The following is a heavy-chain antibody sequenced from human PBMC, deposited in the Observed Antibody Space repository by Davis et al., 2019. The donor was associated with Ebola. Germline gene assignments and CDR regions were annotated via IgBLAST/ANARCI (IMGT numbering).Heavy chain of an antibody. J-gene: IGHJ2*01. V-gene: IGHV1-69*10. CDR3: ASGLVREESYWYFDL. CDR1: GGTFSSYA. D-gene: IGHD6-6*01. CDR2: IIPILGIA. Sequence: SVKVSCKASGGTFSSYAISWVRQAPGQGLEWMGGIIPILGIANYAQKFQGRVTITADESTSTAYMELSSLRSEDTAVYYCASGLVREESYWYFDLWGRGTLVTVSS.